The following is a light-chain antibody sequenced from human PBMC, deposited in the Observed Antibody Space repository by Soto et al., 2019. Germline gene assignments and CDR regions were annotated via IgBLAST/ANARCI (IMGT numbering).Light chain of an antibody. J-gene: IGKJ2*01. CDR1: QAISKY. V-gene: IGKV1-33*01. CDR2: DAS. Sequence: DIQMTQSPSSLSASLGDRVTITCQASQAISKYLHWYHQRPGKAPILVIYDASNLEAGAPSRFSGGGSGTSFTLTISSPQPEDIGTYFCQQYNNLPYTFGQGTEVDIK. CDR3: QQYNNLPYT.